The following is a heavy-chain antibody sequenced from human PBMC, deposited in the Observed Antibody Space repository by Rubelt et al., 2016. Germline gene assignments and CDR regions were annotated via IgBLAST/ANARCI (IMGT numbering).Heavy chain of an antibody. V-gene: IGHV3-15*01. Sequence: EVQLVESGGGLVKPGGSLRLSCAASGFTFSNAWMSWVRQAPGKGLEWVGRIKRKTDGGTTDYAAAGEVRFTISRDDSKHTLYLQMNSLKTEDTAVYYCTTDGDSSSSGWTTWGQGTLVTVSS. CDR1: GFTFSNAW. CDR3: TTDGDSSSSGWTT. J-gene: IGHJ4*02. CDR2: IKRKTDGGTT. D-gene: IGHD6-6*01.